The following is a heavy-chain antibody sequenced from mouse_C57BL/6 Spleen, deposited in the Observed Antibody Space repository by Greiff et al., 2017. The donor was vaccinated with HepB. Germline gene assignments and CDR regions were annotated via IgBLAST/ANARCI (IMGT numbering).Heavy chain of an antibody. D-gene: IGHD1-1*01. CDR1: GYAFSSSW. V-gene: IGHV1-82*01. J-gene: IGHJ1*03. Sequence: QVQLQQSGPELVKPGASVKISCKASGYAFSSSWMNWVKQRPGKGLEWIGRIYPGDGDTNYNGKFKGKATLTADKSSSTAYMQLSSLTSEDSAVYLCARDYGSSHWYFEVWGTGTTVTVSS. CDR3: ARDYGSSHWYFEV. CDR2: IYPGDGDT.